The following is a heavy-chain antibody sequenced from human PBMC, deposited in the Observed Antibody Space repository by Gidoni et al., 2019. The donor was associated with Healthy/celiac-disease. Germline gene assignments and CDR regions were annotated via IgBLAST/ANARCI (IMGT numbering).Heavy chain of an antibody. CDR3: ARFRPARYDYGDYGAGDAFDI. V-gene: IGHV4-4*02. J-gene: IGHJ3*02. D-gene: IGHD4-17*01. CDR2: IYHSGIT. CDR1: GGSIRSSTW. Sequence: QVQLQESGPGLVKPSGTLSLTCAVSGGSIRSSTWWSWVRPPPGKGLEWIGEIYHSGITNYNPSLKSRVTISVDKSKNQFSLKLSSVTAADTAVYYCARFRPARYDYGDYGAGDAFDIWGQGTMVTVSS.